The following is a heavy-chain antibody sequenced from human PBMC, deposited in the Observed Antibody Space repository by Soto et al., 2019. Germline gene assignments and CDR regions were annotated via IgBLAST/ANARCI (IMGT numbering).Heavy chain of an antibody. J-gene: IGHJ4*02. V-gene: IGHV1-18*01. CDR2: ISAYNGNT. CDR1: GYTFTSYG. Sequence: QVQLVQSGAEVKKPGASVKVSCKASGYTFTSYGISWVRQAPGQGLEWMGWISAYNGNTNYAQKLQGRVTVTTDASTSRAYMELRGLRSDDTAVYYCAIYNGNYVSFDYWGRGSLVTVSS. CDR3: AIYNGNYVSFDY. D-gene: IGHD1-7*01.